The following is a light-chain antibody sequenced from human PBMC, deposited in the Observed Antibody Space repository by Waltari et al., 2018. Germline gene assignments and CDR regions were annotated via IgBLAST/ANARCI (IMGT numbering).Light chain of an antibody. CDR1: QSVNWY. J-gene: IGKJ4*01. Sequence: CGASQSVNWYLAWYQQRPGQAPRRLIFDTSNRATGIPARFSGSGSETDFTLTISSLEPDDSAVYYCQQRRNWPLTFGGGTKVEIK. CDR2: DTS. V-gene: IGKV3-11*01. CDR3: QQRRNWPLT.